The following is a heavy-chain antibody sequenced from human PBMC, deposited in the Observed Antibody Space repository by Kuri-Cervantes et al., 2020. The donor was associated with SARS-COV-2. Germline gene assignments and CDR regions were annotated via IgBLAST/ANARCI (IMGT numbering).Heavy chain of an antibody. V-gene: IGHV3-30*18. J-gene: IGHJ4*02. CDR2: LSNDGAHE. CDR1: GFTFRSSG. CDR3: AKGGDFWSGFTYFDS. D-gene: IGHD3-3*01. Sequence: GGSLRLSCAASGFTFRSSGMHWVRQAPGKGLEWVALLSNDGAHEYYADSVKGRFTISRGNFKNTLFLQMNSLRSEDTAMYYCAKGGDFWSGFTYFDSCGPGTLVTVSS.